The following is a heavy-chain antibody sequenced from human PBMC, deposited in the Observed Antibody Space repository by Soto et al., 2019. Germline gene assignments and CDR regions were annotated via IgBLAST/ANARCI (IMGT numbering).Heavy chain of an antibody. CDR1: GFTFSSYW. CDR3: ARSNSGGSWLSGYYYYMDV. J-gene: IGHJ6*03. V-gene: IGHV3-7*01. Sequence: GGSLRLSCAASGFTFSSYWMSWVRQAPGKGLEWVANIKQDGSEKYYVDSVKGRFTSSRDNAKNSLYLQMNSLRAEETAVYYCARSNSGGSWLSGYYYYMDVWGKGTTVTVSS. CDR2: IKQDGSEK. D-gene: IGHD2-15*01.